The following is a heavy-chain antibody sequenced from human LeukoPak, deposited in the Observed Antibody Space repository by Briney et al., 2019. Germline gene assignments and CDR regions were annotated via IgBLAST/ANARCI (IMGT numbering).Heavy chain of an antibody. V-gene: IGHV1-69*02. Sequence: WASVKVSCKTSGVSFNSDTINWVRQAPGQGLEWMGRIVPIFSITNYAQSFKGRVTFTADRSTNTVYMEFSSLRPDDTAVYFCARGLIVGDSFFDYWGQGTPVTVSS. CDR3: ARGLIVGDSFFDY. J-gene: IGHJ4*02. CDR1: GVSFNSDT. D-gene: IGHD2-21*01. CDR2: IVPIFSIT.